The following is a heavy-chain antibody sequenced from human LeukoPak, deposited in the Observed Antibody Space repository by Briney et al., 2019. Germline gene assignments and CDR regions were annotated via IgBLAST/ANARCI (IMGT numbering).Heavy chain of an antibody. CDR2: INTNTGNP. Sequence: GASVKVSCEASGYTFTSYAMNWVRQAPGQGLEWMGWINTNTGNPTYAQGFTGRFVFSLDTSVSTAYLQISSLKAEDTAVYYCARDSTSNDFWSGYYAYYYYYYGMDVWGQGTTVTVSS. V-gene: IGHV7-4-1*02. CDR3: ARDSTSNDFWSGYYAYYYYYYGMDV. D-gene: IGHD3-3*01. J-gene: IGHJ6*02. CDR1: GYTFTSYA.